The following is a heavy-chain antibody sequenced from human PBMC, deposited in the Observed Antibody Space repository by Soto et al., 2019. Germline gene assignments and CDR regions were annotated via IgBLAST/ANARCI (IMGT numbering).Heavy chain of an antibody. D-gene: IGHD6-19*01. CDR1: GDSRSRYF. J-gene: IGHJ6*02. CDR3: AADSVAGAMDV. CDR2: IYISGST. Sequence: PSETLSLTCTVSGDSRSRYFWSCVRQSAGKGLEWIGGIYISGSTTYNPSLHSRVTMSLDTSRNQFSLKLPSVTAADTAVYYCAADSVAGAMDVWGQGTTVPVSS. V-gene: IGHV4-4*07.